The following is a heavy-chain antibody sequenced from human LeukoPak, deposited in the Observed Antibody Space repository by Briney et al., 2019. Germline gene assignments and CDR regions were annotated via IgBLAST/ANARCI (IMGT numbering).Heavy chain of an antibody. CDR3: TRLFYSGSSWFDP. D-gene: IGHD1-26*01. J-gene: IGHJ5*02. CDR2: IVPGDSDT. Sequence: GESLKISCKGSGYSFTNYWIGWVRQMPGKGLEWMGIIVPGDSDTRYSPSFQGQVTISADKSISTAYLQWSSLKASDTAMYYCTRLFYSGSSWFDPWGQGTLVTVSS. V-gene: IGHV5-51*01. CDR1: GYSFTNYW.